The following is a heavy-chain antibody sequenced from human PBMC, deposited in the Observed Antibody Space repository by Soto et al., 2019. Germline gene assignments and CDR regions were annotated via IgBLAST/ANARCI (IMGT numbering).Heavy chain of an antibody. D-gene: IGHD3-10*01. CDR2: IYYSGTT. J-gene: IGHJ4*02. CDR1: GGSVSSGSYY. CDR3: ARDFGSFGDLLL. Sequence: QVQLQESGPGLVKPSETLSLTCTVSGGSVSSGSYYWSWIRQPPGKGLEWIGYIYYSGTTYYNPSLKSRVTISVDTSKNQFSLNLTSVTAADTAVYYCARDFGSFGDLLLWGQGTLVTVSS. V-gene: IGHV4-61*01.